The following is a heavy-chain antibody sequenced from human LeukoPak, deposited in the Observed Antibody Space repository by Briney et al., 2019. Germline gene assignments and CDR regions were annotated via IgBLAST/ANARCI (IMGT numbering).Heavy chain of an antibody. CDR2: ISSSSSYI. V-gene: IGHV3-21*01. J-gene: IGHJ5*02. Sequence: PGGSLRLPCAASGFTFSSYSMNWVRQAPGKGLEWVSSISSSSSYIYYADSVKGRFTISRDNAKNSLYLQMNSLRAEDTAVYYCARSDIVVVPAAMRWSWFDPWGQGTLVTVSS. D-gene: IGHD2-2*01. CDR3: ARSDIVVVPAAMRWSWFDP. CDR1: GFTFSSYS.